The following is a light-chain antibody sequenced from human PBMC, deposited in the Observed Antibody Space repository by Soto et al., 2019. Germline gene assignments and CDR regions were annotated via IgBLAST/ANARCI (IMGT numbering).Light chain of an antibody. Sequence: DIVMTQTPLSSPVTLGQPASISCRSSQSLVHSDGNMYLSWLQQRPGQPLRLLIYKISDRLSGVPDRFSGSGAGTDFTLNISGVEAEDVGIYYCMQATQFPYTFGQGTKLEIK. J-gene: IGKJ2*01. CDR3: MQATQFPYT. CDR2: KIS. CDR1: QSLVHSDGNMY. V-gene: IGKV2-24*01.